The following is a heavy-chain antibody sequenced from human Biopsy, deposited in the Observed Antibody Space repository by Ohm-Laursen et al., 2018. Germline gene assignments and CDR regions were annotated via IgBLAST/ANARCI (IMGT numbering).Heavy chain of an antibody. V-gene: IGHV3-21*04. J-gene: IGHJ4*02. Sequence: SLRLSCSASGFDFSDYSMSWVRQAPGKGLEWVSSVTTSSYIYYADSVKGRFTISRDNANKSLYLQMNSLRAEDTAVYYCATTRSFDNWGQGTLVTVSS. CDR2: VTTSSYI. CDR1: GFDFSDYS. CDR3: ATTRSFDN. D-gene: IGHD5-24*01.